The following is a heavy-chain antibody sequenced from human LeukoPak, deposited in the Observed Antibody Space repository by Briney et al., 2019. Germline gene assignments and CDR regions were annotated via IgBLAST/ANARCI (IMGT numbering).Heavy chain of an antibody. J-gene: IGHJ6*03. CDR3: ARDGYCSGGSCYWNYYYYYYMDV. CDR2: ISSSASTI. CDR1: GFTYSSFE. V-gene: IGHV3-48*03. D-gene: IGHD2-15*01. Sequence: GGSLRLSCAASGFTYSSFEMNWVREAPGKGLEWVSYISSSASTIYYADSVKGRFTISRDNAKNSLYLQMNSLRAEDTAVYYCARDGYCSGGSCYWNYYYYYYMDVWGKGTTVTVSS.